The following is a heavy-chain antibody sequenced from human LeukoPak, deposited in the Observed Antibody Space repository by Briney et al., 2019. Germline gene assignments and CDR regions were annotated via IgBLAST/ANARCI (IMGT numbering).Heavy chain of an antibody. CDR2: MTGINTYI. V-gene: IGHV3-21*01. CDR3: ARLQKLPYYYIEV. Sequence: GGSLRLSCAASGFTFNTYSMSWVRQAPGKGLEWVSSMTGINTYIYYGDSVKGRFTISRDNAKKSLYLQMNSLRAEDTAVYYCARLQKLPYYYIEVWGKGTTVTVSS. J-gene: IGHJ6*03. D-gene: IGHD2-21*01. CDR1: GFTFNTYS.